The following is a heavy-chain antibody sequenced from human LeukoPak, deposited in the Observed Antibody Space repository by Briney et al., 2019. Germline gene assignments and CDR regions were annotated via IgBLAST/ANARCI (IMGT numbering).Heavy chain of an antibody. Sequence: GGSLRLSCAASGFTFDDYAMHWVRQAPGRGLEWVSGISWNSGSIGYADSVKGRFTISRDNAKNSLYLQMDSLRAEDTALYYCAKDFGTVAGTSRDYWGQGTLVTVSS. J-gene: IGHJ4*02. CDR3: AKDFGTVAGTSRDY. V-gene: IGHV3-9*01. D-gene: IGHD6-19*01. CDR1: GFTFDDYA. CDR2: ISWNSGSI.